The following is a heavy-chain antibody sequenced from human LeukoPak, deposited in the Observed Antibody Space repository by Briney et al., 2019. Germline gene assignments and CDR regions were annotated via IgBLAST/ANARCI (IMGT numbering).Heavy chain of an antibody. Sequence: GGSLRLSCAASGFTFSNYAMSWVRQAPGKGLEWVSVISGSSGTTFYADSVKGRFTISRANSKNTLYLQMNTLRAEDTAVYYCAKRAAAGLTLDCFDPWGQGTLVTVSS. CDR1: GFTFSNYA. CDR3: AKRAAAGLTLDCFDP. D-gene: IGHD6-13*01. CDR2: ISGSSGTT. V-gene: IGHV3-23*01. J-gene: IGHJ5*02.